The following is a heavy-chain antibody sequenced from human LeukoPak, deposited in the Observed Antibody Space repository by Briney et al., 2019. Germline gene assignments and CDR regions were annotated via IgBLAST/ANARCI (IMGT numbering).Heavy chain of an antibody. D-gene: IGHD4-17*01. J-gene: IGHJ4*02. CDR3: TTDSSLIYGAYARDY. CDR2: IKSKTDGGTT. CDR1: GFTFSNAW. Sequence: PGGSLRLSCAASGFTFSNAWMSWVRQAPGKGLEWVGRIKSKTDGGTTDYAAPVKGRFTISRDDSKTTLYLQMNSLKTEDTAVYYCTTDSSLIYGAYARDYWGQGTLVTVSS. V-gene: IGHV3-15*01.